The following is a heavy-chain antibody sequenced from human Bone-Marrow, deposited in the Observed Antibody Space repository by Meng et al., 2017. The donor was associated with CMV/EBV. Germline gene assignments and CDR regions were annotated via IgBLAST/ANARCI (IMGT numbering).Heavy chain of an antibody. D-gene: IGHD3-9*01. CDR2: INHSGST. CDR3: ARAGNLAWLR. Sequence: GSLRLSCAVYGGSFSGYYWSWIRQPPGKGLEWIGEINHSGSTNYNPSLKSRVTISVDTSKNQFSLKLSSVTAADTAVYYCARAGNLAWLRWGQGTLVTVSS. CDR1: GGSFSGYY. J-gene: IGHJ4*02. V-gene: IGHV4-34*01.